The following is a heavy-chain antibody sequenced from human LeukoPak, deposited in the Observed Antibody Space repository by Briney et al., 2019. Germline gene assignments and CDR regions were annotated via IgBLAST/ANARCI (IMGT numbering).Heavy chain of an antibody. Sequence: SSETLSLTCAVYGGSFSGYYWSWIRQHPGKGLEWIGYIYYSGNTYYNPSLKSRVTISLDTSKNQFSLKLSSVTAADTAVYYGGRESPAYRTYGHLWFDPGGKGTRVTVSS. CDR2: IYYSGNT. CDR1: GGSFSGYY. V-gene: IGHV4-31*11. D-gene: IGHD4-11*01. J-gene: IGHJ5*02. CDR3: GRESPAYRTYGHLWFDP.